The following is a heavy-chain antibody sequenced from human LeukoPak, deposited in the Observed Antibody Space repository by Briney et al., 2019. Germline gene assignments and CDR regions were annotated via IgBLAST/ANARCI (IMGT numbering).Heavy chain of an antibody. D-gene: IGHD2-2*01. J-gene: IGHJ4*02. CDR1: GYSFTTYW. V-gene: IGHV5-51*01. Sequence: GESLKISCRGSGYSFTTYWIGWVRQMPGKGLEWMGIIYPGDSDTRYTPSFPGQVALSADKSINTAYLQWSSLKASDTAMYYFARRQGCSSTSCPPDYWGQGTLVTVSP. CDR3: ARRQGCSSTSCPPDY. CDR2: IYPGDSDT.